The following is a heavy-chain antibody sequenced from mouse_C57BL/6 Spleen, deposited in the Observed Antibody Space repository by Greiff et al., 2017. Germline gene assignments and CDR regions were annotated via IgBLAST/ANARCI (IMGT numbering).Heavy chain of an antibody. CDR2: INPNDGGT. V-gene: IGHV1-26*01. D-gene: IGHD2-4*01. CDR1: GYTFTDYY. Sequence: EVQLQQSGPELVKPGASVKISCKASGYTFTDYYMTWVKQSPGKSLEWIGDINPNDGGTSYNQKFKGKATLTVDKSSSTAYMELRSLTSEDFAVDYCARSPIYCDYDGFAYWGQGTLVTVSA. CDR3: ARSPIYCDYDGFAY. J-gene: IGHJ3*01.